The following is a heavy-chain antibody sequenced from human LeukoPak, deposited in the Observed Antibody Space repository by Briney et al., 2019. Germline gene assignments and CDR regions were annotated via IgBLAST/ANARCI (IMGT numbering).Heavy chain of an antibody. J-gene: IGHJ6*02. D-gene: IGHD6-13*01. V-gene: IGHV3-23*01. CDR1: GFTFSSYA. Sequence: GGSLRLSCAASGFTFSSYAMSWVRQAPGKGLEWVSAISGSGGSTYYADSVKGRFTISRDNSKNTLYLQMNSLGAEDTAVYYCAKPQTAAAGNYYYYGMDVWGQGTTVTVSS. CDR3: AKPQTAAAGNYYYYGMDV. CDR2: ISGSGGST.